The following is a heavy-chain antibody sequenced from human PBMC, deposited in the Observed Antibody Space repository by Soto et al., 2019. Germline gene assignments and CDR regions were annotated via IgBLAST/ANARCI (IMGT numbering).Heavy chain of an antibody. D-gene: IGHD3-22*01. CDR2: ISGSGGST. Sequence: PGGSLRLSCAASGFTFSSYAMSWVRQAPGKGLEWVSAISGSGGSTYYADSVKGRFTISRDNSKNTLYLQMNSLRAEDTAVYYCAKAVYYDSSGYPYYGMDVWGQGTTVTVSS. CDR1: GFTFSSYA. CDR3: AKAVYYDSSGYPYYGMDV. V-gene: IGHV3-23*01. J-gene: IGHJ6*02.